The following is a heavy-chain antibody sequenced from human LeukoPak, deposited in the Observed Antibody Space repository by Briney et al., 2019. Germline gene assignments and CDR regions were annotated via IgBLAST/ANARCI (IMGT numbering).Heavy chain of an antibody. Sequence: GGSLRLSCAASGFTFSSYAMSWFRQAPGKGLEWVGFIRSKAYGGTTEYAASVRGRVTTSRDDSQSIAYPQMNSLKTEDTAVYYCSRVRGGYRSGWYAGYFDYWGQGTLVTVSS. J-gene: IGHJ4*02. D-gene: IGHD6-19*01. CDR3: SRVRGGYRSGWYAGYFDY. CDR2: IRSKAYGGTT. V-gene: IGHV3-49*03. CDR1: GFTFSSYA.